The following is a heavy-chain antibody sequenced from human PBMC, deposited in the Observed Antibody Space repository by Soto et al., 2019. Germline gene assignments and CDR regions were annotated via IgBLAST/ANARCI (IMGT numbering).Heavy chain of an antibody. CDR2: INAGTGQV. D-gene: IGHD4-17*01. V-gene: IGHV1-3*01. J-gene: IGHJ3*02. CDR1: GYIFTRYG. Sequence: ASVKVSCKASGYIFTRYGIHWMRQAPGQGLEWVGWINAGTGQVKYSQKFQGRVSITGDTSASTAYMELSSLKSEDTAVYYCARVMAVQAFDIWGQGTKVTVSS. CDR3: ARVMAVQAFDI.